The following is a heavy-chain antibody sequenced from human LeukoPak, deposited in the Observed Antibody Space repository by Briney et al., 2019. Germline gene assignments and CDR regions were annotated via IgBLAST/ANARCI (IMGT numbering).Heavy chain of an antibody. D-gene: IGHD1-26*01. V-gene: IGHV5-51*01. CDR3: GMSGDRVPLQDDVFDV. CDR1: GYSFTSYC. CDR2: IYPGDSGP. Sequence: GEPLKISCKVSGYSFTSYCIGWVRQMPGKGLEWMGIIYPGDSGPTYSPSFQGQVTISVDKSINTAYLQWSSLQASDTAMYYCGMSGDRVPLQDDVFDVWGQGTMVTVST. J-gene: IGHJ3*01.